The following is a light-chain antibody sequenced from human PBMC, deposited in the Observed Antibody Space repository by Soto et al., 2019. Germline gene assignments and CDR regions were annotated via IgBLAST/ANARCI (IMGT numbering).Light chain of an antibody. Sequence: TLSVSPGERATLSCRASQSISSNLAWYQQKPGQAPRLLIYGASTRATGIPARFTGSGSGTEFTLTISSLQSEDFAVYYCQQYNNWPLTFGGGTKVDIK. J-gene: IGKJ4*01. V-gene: IGKV3-15*01. CDR3: QQYNNWPLT. CDR2: GAS. CDR1: QSISSN.